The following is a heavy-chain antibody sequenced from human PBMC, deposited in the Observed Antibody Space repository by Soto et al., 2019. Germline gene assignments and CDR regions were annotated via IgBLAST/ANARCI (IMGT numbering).Heavy chain of an antibody. J-gene: IGHJ5*02. CDR3: ARGGSYCGGDCYSENWFDP. Sequence: GESLKISCKGSGYSFTSYWIGWVRQMPGKGLEWMGIIYPGDSDTRYSPSFQGQVTISADKSNSTAYLQWGSLKASDTAMYYCARGGSYCGGDCYSENWFDPWGQGTLVTVSS. D-gene: IGHD2-21*02. CDR2: IYPGDSDT. CDR1: GYSFTSYW. V-gene: IGHV5-51*01.